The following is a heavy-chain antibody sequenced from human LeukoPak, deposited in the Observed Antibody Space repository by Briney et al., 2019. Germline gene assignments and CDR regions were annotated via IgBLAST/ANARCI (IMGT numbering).Heavy chain of an antibody. V-gene: IGHV4-59*12. CDR3: ARVNLGYCSGGSCYHDWYFDL. D-gene: IGHD2-15*01. CDR2: IYNSGST. Sequence: SETLSLTCTVSGGSISIYYWSWIRQPPGKGLEWIGHIYNSGSTNYSPSLKSRVTISVDTSKYQFSLNLSSVTAADTAVYYCARVNLGYCSGGSCYHDWYFDLWGRGTLVTVSS. CDR1: GGSISIYY. J-gene: IGHJ2*01.